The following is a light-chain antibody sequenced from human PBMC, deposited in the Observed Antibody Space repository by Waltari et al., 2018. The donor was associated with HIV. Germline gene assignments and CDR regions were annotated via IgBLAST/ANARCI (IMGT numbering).Light chain of an antibody. J-gene: IGKJ2*01. CDR2: GAS. Sequence: DIQMTQSRSTLSASVGDRVNITCRASQSISNWLAWYQQKSGKAPNLLIYGASSLESGVPSRFSGSGSGTEFTLTISSLQPDDFAIYYCQQYNSHSYTFGQGTKLEIK. CDR1: QSISNW. V-gene: IGKV1-5*03. CDR3: QQYNSHSYT.